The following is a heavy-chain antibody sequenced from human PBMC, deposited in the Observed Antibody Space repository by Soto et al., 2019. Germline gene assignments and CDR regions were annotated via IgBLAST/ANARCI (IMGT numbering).Heavy chain of an antibody. J-gene: IGHJ6*03. D-gene: IGHD3-9*01. Sequence: PSETLSLTCTVSGGSISSYYWSWIRQPPGKGLEWIGYIYYSGSTNYNPSLKSRVAISVDTSKNQFSLKLSSVTAADTAMYYCARGYYDILTGYLPGYYYYYYMDVWGKGTTVTVSS. CDR1: GGSISSYY. CDR3: ARGYYDILTGYLPGYYYYYYMDV. CDR2: IYYSGST. V-gene: IGHV4-59*01.